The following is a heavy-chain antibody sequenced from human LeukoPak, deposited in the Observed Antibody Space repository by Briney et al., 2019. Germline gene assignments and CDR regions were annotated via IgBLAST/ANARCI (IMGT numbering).Heavy chain of an antibody. CDR2: IKQDASEK. D-gene: IGHD2-2*01. J-gene: IGHJ4*02. Sequence: QPGGSLRLSCAASGFTFSSYWMSWVRQAPGKGLEGVANIKQDASEKYYVDSVKGRFTISRDNAKNSLYLQMNSLRAEDTAVYYCARGDIVVVPGVPHEYWGQGTLVTVSS. CDR1: GFTFSSYW. CDR3: ARGDIVVVPGVPHEY. V-gene: IGHV3-7*01.